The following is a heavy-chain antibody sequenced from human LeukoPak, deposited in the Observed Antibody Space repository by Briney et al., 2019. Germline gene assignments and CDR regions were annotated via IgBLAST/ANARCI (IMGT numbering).Heavy chain of an antibody. CDR3: TKVMTTVTTAAFDI. J-gene: IGHJ3*02. CDR2: INSDGSGT. D-gene: IGHD4-17*01. CDR1: GFTFSSNW. Sequence: PGGSLRLSCAASGFTFSSNWMNWVRQAPGKGLVWVSRINSDGSGTTSADSVKGRFTISRDNASNTLYLQMNSLRAEDTAVYYCTKVMTTVTTAAFDIWGQGTMVTVSS. V-gene: IGHV3-74*01.